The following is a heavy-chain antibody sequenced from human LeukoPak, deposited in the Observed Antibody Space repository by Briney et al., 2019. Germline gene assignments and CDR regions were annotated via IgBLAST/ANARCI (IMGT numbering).Heavy chain of an antibody. Sequence: GESLRLSCAASGFTFSSYAMSWVRQAPGKGLEWVSAISGSGGSTYYADSVKGRFTISRDNSKNTLYLQMNSLRAEDTAVYYCAKAEGVYYDILTGYSYYFDYWGQGTLVTVSS. CDR3: AKAEGVYYDILTGYSYYFDY. D-gene: IGHD3-9*01. V-gene: IGHV3-23*01. CDR2: ISGSGGST. J-gene: IGHJ4*02. CDR1: GFTFSSYA.